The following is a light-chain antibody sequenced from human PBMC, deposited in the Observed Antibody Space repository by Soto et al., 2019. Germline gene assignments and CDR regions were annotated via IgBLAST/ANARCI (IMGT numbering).Light chain of an antibody. J-gene: IGKJ4*01. CDR1: QSISIW. CDR3: QQYNSYPLT. CDR2: HAS. V-gene: IGKV1-5*01. Sequence: DIQMTQSPSTLSASVGDRVTITCRASQSISIWLAWYQQKPVKAPNLLIYHASSLQSGVPSRFSGSGSGTDFTLTISSLQPDDFATYYCQQYNSYPLTFGGGTKVEI.